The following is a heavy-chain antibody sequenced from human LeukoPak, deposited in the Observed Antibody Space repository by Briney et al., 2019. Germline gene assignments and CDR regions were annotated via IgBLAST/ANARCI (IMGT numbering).Heavy chain of an antibody. J-gene: IGHJ4*02. Sequence: SVKVSCKASGGTFSSYAISWVRQAPGQGLEWMGGIIPIFGTANYAQKFQGRVTITADKSTSTAYMELSSLRSDDTAVYYCAGQWSYRSSFDYWGQGTLVTVSS. CDR2: IIPIFGTA. V-gene: IGHV1-69*06. CDR3: AGQWSYRSSFDY. CDR1: GGTFSSYA. D-gene: IGHD1-26*01.